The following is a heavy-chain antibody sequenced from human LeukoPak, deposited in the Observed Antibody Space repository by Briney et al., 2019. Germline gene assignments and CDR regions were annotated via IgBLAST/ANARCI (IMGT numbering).Heavy chain of an antibody. CDR1: GFTFSSYG. D-gene: IGHD3-3*01. CDR3: AKTQGYDFWSGYLNWFDP. V-gene: IGHV3-23*01. CDR2: ISGSGGST. Sequence: GRSLRLSCAASGFTFSSYGMHWVRQAPGKGLEWVSAISGSGGSTYYADSVKGRFTISRDNSKNTLYLQMNSLRAEDTAVYYCAKTQGYDFWSGYLNWFDPWGQGTLVTVSS. J-gene: IGHJ5*02.